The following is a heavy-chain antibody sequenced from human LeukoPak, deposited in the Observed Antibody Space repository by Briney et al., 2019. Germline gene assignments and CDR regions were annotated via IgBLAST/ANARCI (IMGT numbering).Heavy chain of an antibody. CDR1: GFTFSSYA. Sequence: PGGSLRLSCVASGFTFSSYAMSWVRQAPGKGRGWVSAISGRGGSTYYADSVKGRFTISRDNSKNTLYLQMNSLRAADTAVYYCVKDSYDTSIWGQGTLVTVSS. J-gene: IGHJ4*02. CDR3: VKDSYDTSI. V-gene: IGHV3-23*01. CDR2: ISGRGGST. D-gene: IGHD3-3*02.